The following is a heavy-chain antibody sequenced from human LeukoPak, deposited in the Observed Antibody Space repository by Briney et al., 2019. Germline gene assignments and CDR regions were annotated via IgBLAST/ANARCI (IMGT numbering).Heavy chain of an antibody. Sequence: GGSLRLSCAASGFTFSSYGMHWVRQAPGKGLEWVAVISYDGSNKYYADSVKGRFTISRDNSKNTLYLQMNSLRAEDTAVYYCAKETHYYDSSGYHEYDYWGQGTLVTVSS. CDR2: ISYDGSNK. V-gene: IGHV3-30*18. CDR1: GFTFSSYG. CDR3: AKETHYYDSSGYHEYDY. D-gene: IGHD3-22*01. J-gene: IGHJ4*02.